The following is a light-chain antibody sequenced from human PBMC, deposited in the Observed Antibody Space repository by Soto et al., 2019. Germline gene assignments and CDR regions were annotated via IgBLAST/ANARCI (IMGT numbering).Light chain of an antibody. J-gene: IGKJ1*01. Sequence: DIQMTQSPASLSASVGDSVTITCRASQSISKPLNWYQQKPGKAPMVLVVGASSLQSGVPSRFSGSGSGTDFTLTISSLQLEDSATYYCQQSYTTPTFGQGPRWIS. CDR2: GAS. V-gene: IGKV1-39*01. CDR3: QQSYTTPT. CDR1: QSISKP.